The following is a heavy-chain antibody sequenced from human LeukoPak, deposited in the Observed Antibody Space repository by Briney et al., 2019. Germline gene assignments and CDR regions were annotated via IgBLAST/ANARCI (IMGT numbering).Heavy chain of an antibody. D-gene: IGHD2-8*02. J-gene: IGHJ6*02. Sequence: ASVKVSCKASGGTFSSYAISWVRQAPGQGLEWMGGIIPIFGTANYAQKFQGRVTITADESTSTAYMELSSLRSEDTAVYCCARVRLVLSYYYGMDVWGQGTTVTVSS. CDR1: GGTFSSYA. CDR3: ARVRLVLSYYYGMDV. V-gene: IGHV1-69*13. CDR2: IIPIFGTA.